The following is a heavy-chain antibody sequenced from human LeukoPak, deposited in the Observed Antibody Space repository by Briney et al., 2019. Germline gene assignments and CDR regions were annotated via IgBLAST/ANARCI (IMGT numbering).Heavy chain of an antibody. V-gene: IGHV3-23*01. CDR3: AKDMNVDTAMAPFDY. CDR1: GFTFSSYA. D-gene: IGHD5-18*01. J-gene: IGHJ4*02. CDR2: ISGSGGST. Sequence: GGSLRLSCAASGFTFSSYAMSWVRQAPGKGLEWVSAISGSGGSTYYADSVKGRFTISRDNSKNTLYLQMNSLSAEDTAVYYCAKDMNVDTAMAPFDYWGQGTLVTVSS.